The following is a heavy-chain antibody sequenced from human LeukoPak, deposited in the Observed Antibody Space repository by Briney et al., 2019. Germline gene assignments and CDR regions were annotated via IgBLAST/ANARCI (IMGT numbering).Heavy chain of an antibody. CDR3: ARALNYYDCSGYYGVDY. V-gene: IGHV1-18*01. J-gene: IGHJ4*02. Sequence: ASVKVSCKASGYTFTSYGISWVRQAPGQGLEWMGWISAYNGNTNYAQKLQGRVTMTTDTSTSTAYMELRSLRSDDTAVYYCARALNYYDCSGYYGVDYWGQGTLVTVSS. CDR1: GYTFTSYG. D-gene: IGHD3-22*01. CDR2: ISAYNGNT.